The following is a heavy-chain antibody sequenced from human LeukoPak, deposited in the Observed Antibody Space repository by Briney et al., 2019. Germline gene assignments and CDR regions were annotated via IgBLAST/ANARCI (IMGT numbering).Heavy chain of an antibody. J-gene: IGHJ4*02. CDR2: IYSSGTA. V-gene: IGHV4-4*07. CDR3: ARGTEKTRISGYYSFDH. CDR1: GGSISGYF. D-gene: IGHD5-12*01. Sequence: SETLSLTCTVSGGSISGYFWTWIRQPAGKELEWIGRIYSSGTAYYNPSLESRVTISLDTFNNQFSLKVTSVTAADTAVYHCARGTEKTRISGYYSFDHWGRGLLVTVSS.